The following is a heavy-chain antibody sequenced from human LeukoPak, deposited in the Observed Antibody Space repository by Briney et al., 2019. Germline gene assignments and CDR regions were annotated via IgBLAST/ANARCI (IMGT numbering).Heavy chain of an antibody. CDR2: ISGSGGST. J-gene: IGHJ4*02. V-gene: IGHV3-23*01. D-gene: IGHD6-19*01. CDR1: GFTFSSYG. CDR3: ARDRGIAVS. Sequence: PGGTLRLSCAASGFTFSSYGMSWVRQAPGKGLEWVSAISGSGGSTYYADSVKGRFTISRDNAKNSLYLQMNSLRAEDTAVYYCARDRGIAVSWGQGTLVTVSS.